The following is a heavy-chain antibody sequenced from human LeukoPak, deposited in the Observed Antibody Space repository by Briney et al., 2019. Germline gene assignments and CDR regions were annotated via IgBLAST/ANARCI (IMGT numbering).Heavy chain of an antibody. V-gene: IGHV1-18*01. CDR2: ISAYNGDT. CDR3: AIIDLTNGFDY. Sequence: ASVKVSCKGSGYTFATYGIDWLRQAPGQGLEWMGWISAYNGDTKYAQNLQDRLTMTTDTSTTTAYMELRSLRSDDTAVYYCAIIDLTNGFDYWGQGTLVTVSS. D-gene: IGHD3-16*02. J-gene: IGHJ4*02. CDR1: GYTFATYG.